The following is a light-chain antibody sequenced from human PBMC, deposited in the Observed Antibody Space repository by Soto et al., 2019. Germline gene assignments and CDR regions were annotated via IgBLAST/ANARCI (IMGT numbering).Light chain of an antibody. CDR1: SGDVGYYNY. CDR3: SSYADDNIFV. V-gene: IGLV2-8*01. Sequence: QSVLTQPPSASGSPGQSVASSCTGTSGDVGYYNYVSWYQQHPGKAPKLIIYEVTKRPSGVPDRFSGSKSGNTASLTVSGLQAEDEADYYCSSYADDNIFVFGTGTKVTVL. CDR2: EVT. J-gene: IGLJ1*01.